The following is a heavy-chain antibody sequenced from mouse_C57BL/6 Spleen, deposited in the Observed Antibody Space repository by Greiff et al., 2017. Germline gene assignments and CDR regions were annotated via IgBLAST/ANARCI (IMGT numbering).Heavy chain of an antibody. D-gene: IGHD1-3*01. J-gene: IGHJ2*01. Sequence: ESGPGLVKPSPSLSLTCSVTGYSITSGYYWNWIRQFPGNKLEWMGYISNDGSNNYNPSLKNRISITRDTSKNQFFLKLNSVTTEDTATYYCARDNYYFDYWGQGTTLTVSS. CDR3: ARDNYYFDY. CDR2: ISNDGSN. CDR1: GYSITSGYY. V-gene: IGHV3-6*01.